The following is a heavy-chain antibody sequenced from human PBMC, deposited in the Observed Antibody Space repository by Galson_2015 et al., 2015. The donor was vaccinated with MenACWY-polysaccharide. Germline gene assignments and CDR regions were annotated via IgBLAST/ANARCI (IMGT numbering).Heavy chain of an antibody. CDR1: GFTFSSYC. Sequence: SLRLSCAASGFTFSSYCMNWVRQAPGKGLEWVSYISSSSSSRYYEDSVQGRFTISRDKAKNSLYLQMNSLRDENTAVYYCARDRPPSGAYEEWPYYDYYMDVWGKGTTVTVSS. CDR3: ARDRPPSGAYEEWPYYDYYMDV. D-gene: IGHD4-17*01. CDR2: ISSSSSSR. V-gene: IGHV3-48*02. J-gene: IGHJ6*03.